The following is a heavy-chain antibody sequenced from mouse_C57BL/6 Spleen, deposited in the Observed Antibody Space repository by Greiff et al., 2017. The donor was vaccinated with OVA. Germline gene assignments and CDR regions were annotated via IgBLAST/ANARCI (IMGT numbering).Heavy chain of an antibody. CDR2: ISSGSSTI. D-gene: IGHD2-3*01. V-gene: IGHV5-17*01. J-gene: IGHJ4*01. Sequence: EVKVVESGGGLVKPGGSLKLSCAASGFTFSDYGMHWVRQAPEKGLEWVAHISSGSSTIYYADTVKGRFTISRDNAKNTLFLQMTSLRSEDTAMYYCARIYDGEGYYAMDYWGQGTSVTVSS. CDR1: GFTFSDYG. CDR3: ARIYDGEGYYAMDY.